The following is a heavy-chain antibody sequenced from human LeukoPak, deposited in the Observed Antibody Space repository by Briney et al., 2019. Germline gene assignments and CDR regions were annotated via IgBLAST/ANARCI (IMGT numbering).Heavy chain of an antibody. CDR1: GYSISSGYY. D-gene: IGHD3-10*01. CDR2: IFHSGST. Sequence: KPSETLSLTCAVSGYSISSGYYWGWIRQPPGKGLEWIGSIFHSGSTCYNPSLKSRVNMSVDTSKNQISLKLSSVTAADTAVYYCARASGSYGSGSYYYYGMDVWGKGTTVTVSS. CDR3: ARASGSYGSGSYYYYGMDV. J-gene: IGHJ6*04. V-gene: IGHV4-38-2*01.